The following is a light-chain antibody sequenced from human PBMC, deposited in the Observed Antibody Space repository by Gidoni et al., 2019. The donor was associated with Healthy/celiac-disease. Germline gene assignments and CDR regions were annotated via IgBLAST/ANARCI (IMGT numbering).Light chain of an antibody. CDR1: QSISSY. CDR2: DAS. J-gene: IGKJ2*01. V-gene: IGKV1-39*01. Sequence: DIKLTKPPSTLSASVGDRVTITCRASQSISSYLDWYQQKPGKAPKLLIYDASSLQSGVPSRFSGSGSGTDFTLTISSLQPDDFATYYCQQNYSTPYTFGQGTKLEIK. CDR3: QQNYSTPYT.